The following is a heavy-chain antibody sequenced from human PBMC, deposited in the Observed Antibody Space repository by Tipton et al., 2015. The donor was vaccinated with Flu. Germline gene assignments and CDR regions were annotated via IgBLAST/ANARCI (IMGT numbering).Heavy chain of an antibody. Sequence: EVQLVQSGAEVKKPGESLKISCKGSGYSFTSYWIGWVRQMPGKDLEWMGIIYPGDSDTRYSPSFHGQVTISADKSISTAYLQWSSLKASDPPMYFCARKGHYGWGFICLDFVYWGQGTLVTVSS. J-gene: IGHJ4*02. V-gene: IGHV5-51*01. D-gene: IGHD3-16*01. CDR1: GYSFTSYW. CDR3: ARKGHYGWGFICLDFVY. CDR2: IYPGDSDT.